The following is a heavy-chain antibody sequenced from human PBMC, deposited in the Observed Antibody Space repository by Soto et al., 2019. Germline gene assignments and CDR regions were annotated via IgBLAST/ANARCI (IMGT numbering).Heavy chain of an antibody. D-gene: IGHD1-1*01. Sequence: GASVKVSCKASGYTFTGYYMHWVRQAPGQGLEWMGWINPNSGGTNYAQKFQGRVTMTRDTSISTAYMELSRLRSDDTAVYYCARVNWNDVLPSYFDYWGQGTLVTVSS. CDR3: ARVNWNDVLPSYFDY. CDR1: GYTFTGYY. J-gene: IGHJ4*02. CDR2: INPNSGGT. V-gene: IGHV1-2*02.